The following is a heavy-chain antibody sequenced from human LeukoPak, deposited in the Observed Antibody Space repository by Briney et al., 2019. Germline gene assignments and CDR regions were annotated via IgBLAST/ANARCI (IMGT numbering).Heavy chain of an antibody. D-gene: IGHD6-13*01. J-gene: IGHJ4*02. CDR1: GATFSSYA. V-gene: IGHV1-69*05. CDR3: AREPIAAAGNFDC. CDR2: IIPIFATS. Sequence: SVKVSCKASGATFSSYAISLMRQAPGPGLEWMGRIIPIFATSNYAQKFPGRVTITTSESKSTTYMELRRMRSEDTAVDHSAREPIAAAGNFDCWGQGTLDTDSS.